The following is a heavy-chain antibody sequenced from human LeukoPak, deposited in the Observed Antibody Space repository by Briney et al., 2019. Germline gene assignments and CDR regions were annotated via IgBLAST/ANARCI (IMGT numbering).Heavy chain of an antibody. CDR3: ARVGPFGDSAPYYFDY. J-gene: IGHJ4*02. CDR1: GYTLTELS. CDR2: FDPEDGET. D-gene: IGHD4-17*01. Sequence: GASVKVSCKVSGYTLTELSMHWVRQAPGKGLEWMGGFDPEDGETIYAQKFQGRVTMTEDTSTDTAYMELSSLRSEDTAVYYCARVGPFGDSAPYYFDYWGQGTLVTVSS. V-gene: IGHV1-24*01.